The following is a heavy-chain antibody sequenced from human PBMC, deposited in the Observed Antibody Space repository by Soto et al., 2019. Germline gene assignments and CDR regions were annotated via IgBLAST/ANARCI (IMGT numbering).Heavy chain of an antibody. CDR3: SGYYYEDYYGMDV. CDR2: IYYSGST. Sequence: SETLSLTCTVSGGSISSSSYYWGWIRQPPGKGLEWIGSIYYSGSTYYNPSLKSRVTISVDTSKNQFSLKLSSVTAADTAVYCCSGYYYEDYYGMDVWGQGTTVTVS. CDR1: GGSISSSSYY. D-gene: IGHD3-22*01. V-gene: IGHV4-39*01. J-gene: IGHJ6*02.